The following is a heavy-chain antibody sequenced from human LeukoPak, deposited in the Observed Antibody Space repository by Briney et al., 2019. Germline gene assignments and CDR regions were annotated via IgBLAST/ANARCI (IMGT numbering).Heavy chain of an antibody. CDR1: GFTFSSYE. CDR3: ARDYYYYHYMDV. CDR2: ISSSGSTI. J-gene: IGHJ6*03. Sequence: SGGSLRLSCAASGFTFSSYEMNWVRQAPGKGLEWVSYISSSGSTIYYADSVKGRFTISRDNAKNSLYLQMNSLRAEDTAVYYCARDYYYYHYMDVWGKGTTVTVSS. V-gene: IGHV3-48*03.